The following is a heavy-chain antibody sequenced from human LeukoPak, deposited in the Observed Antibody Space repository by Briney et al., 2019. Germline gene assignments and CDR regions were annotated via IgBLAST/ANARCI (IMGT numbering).Heavy chain of an antibody. D-gene: IGHD3-22*01. Sequence: SETLSLTCTVSGGSISSYYWSWIRQPAGKGLEWIGRIYTSGSTNYNPSLKSRVTMSVDTSKNQFSLKLSSVTAADTAVYYCASQDYYDSSGYYDFDYWGQGTLVTVSS. V-gene: IGHV4-4*07. CDR1: GGSISSYY. J-gene: IGHJ4*02. CDR2: IYTSGST. CDR3: ASQDYYDSSGYYDFDY.